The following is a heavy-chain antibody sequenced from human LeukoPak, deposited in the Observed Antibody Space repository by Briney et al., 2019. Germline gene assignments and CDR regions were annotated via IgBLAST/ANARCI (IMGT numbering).Heavy chain of an antibody. Sequence: PGGSLRLSCAASGFSFSSYSMNWVRQAPGKGLEWVSYISHTGTTMSYADSVKGRFTISRDNARNSLYLQMNGLRAEDTAVYYCAKDLVTAMVRIAAAAILDYWGQGTLVTVSS. CDR3: AKDLVTAMVRIAAAAILDY. J-gene: IGHJ4*02. CDR1: GFSFSSYS. CDR2: ISHTGTTM. V-gene: IGHV3-48*04. D-gene: IGHD5-18*01.